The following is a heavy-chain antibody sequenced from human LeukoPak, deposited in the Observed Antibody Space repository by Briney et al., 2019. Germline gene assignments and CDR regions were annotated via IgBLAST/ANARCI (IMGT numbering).Heavy chain of an antibody. V-gene: IGHV1-46*03. Sequence: ASVKVSCKASGYTFTSYYMHWVRQAPGQGREWMGIINPSGGSTSYAQKFQGRVTMTRDTSTSTVYMELSSLRSEDTAVYYFARGPPEAVAGHYFDYWGQGTLVTVSS. CDR2: INPSGGST. CDR3: ARGPPEAVAGHYFDY. CDR1: GYTFTSYY. J-gene: IGHJ4*02. D-gene: IGHD6-19*01.